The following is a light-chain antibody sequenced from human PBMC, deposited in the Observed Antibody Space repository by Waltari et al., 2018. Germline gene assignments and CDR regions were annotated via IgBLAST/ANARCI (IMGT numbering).Light chain of an antibody. V-gene: IGLV2-14*01. CDR1: STDVGGYND. CDR3: CSFTSRSTLV. Sequence: SALAQLASVSGSPGQSIPIPCTGTSTDVGGYNDVTWYQQHPGTAPKLLIFDVDNRPSALSNRFSGSKSCNTASLTISGLQPEDESDYYCCSFTSRSTLVSGGGTKLTVL. CDR2: DVD. J-gene: IGLJ3*02.